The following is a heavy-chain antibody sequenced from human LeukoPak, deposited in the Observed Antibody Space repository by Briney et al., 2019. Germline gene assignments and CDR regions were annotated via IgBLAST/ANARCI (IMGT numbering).Heavy chain of an antibody. Sequence: SETLSLTCTVSGGSISSYYWSWIRQPPGQGLEWIGYIYYSGSTNYNPSLKTRVTISVDTSKNQFSLTLSSVTAADTAVYYCARLTTIVVVPAAHDAFDIWGQGTMVTVSS. CDR2: IYYSGST. CDR1: GGSISSYY. D-gene: IGHD2-2*01. V-gene: IGHV4-59*01. CDR3: ARLTTIVVVPAAHDAFDI. J-gene: IGHJ3*02.